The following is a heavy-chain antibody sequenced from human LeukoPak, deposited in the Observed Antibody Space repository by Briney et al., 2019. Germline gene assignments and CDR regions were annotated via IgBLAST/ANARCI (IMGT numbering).Heavy chain of an antibody. J-gene: IGHJ4*02. Sequence: GGSLRLSCAASGFTFSSYGMHWVRQAPGKGLEWVAFIRYDGSSKYYADSVKGRFTISRDNSKNTLYLQMNSLRAEDTAVYYCAKAHVVEYDSSGYSPLFDYWGQGTLVTVSS. CDR1: GFTFSSYG. CDR3: AKAHVVEYDSSGYSPLFDY. D-gene: IGHD3-22*01. CDR2: IRYDGSSK. V-gene: IGHV3-30*02.